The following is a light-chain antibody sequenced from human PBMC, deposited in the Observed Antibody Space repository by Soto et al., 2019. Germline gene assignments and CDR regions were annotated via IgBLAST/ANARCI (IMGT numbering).Light chain of an antibody. J-gene: IGKJ1*01. Sequence: EIVLSLSPGTLSLSPGQRATLSCTASQSVSSYLAWYQQKPGEAPRLLIYDASNRATGIPARFSGSGSGTDFTLTISRLQPDDFAVYYCQQYGSSPFTFGQGTRVDIK. CDR2: DAS. V-gene: IGKV3-20*01. CDR1: QSVSSY. CDR3: QQYGSSPFT.